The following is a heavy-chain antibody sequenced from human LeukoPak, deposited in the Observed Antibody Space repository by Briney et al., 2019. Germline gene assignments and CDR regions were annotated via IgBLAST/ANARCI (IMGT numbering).Heavy chain of an antibody. J-gene: IGHJ4*02. D-gene: IGHD6-19*01. CDR1: GYTXTSYY. CDR2: INPSGGST. CDR3: ARAIAVAFFDY. V-gene: IGHV1-46*01. Sequence: GASVKVSCKASGYTXTSYYMHMVRQAPGQGLEWMAIINPSGGSTSYAQKFQGRVTMTRDTSTSTVYMELSSLRSEDTAVYYCARAIAVAFFDYWGQGTLVTVSS.